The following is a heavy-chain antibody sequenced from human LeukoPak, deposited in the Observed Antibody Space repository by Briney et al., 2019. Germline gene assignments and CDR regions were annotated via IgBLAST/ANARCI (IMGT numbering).Heavy chain of an antibody. V-gene: IGHV1-18*01. CDR1: GYTFTSYG. Sequence: ASVKVSCKASGYTFTSYGISWVRQAPGQGLEWMGWISAYNGNTNYAQKFQGRVTITADESTSTAYMELSSLRSEDTAVYYCAKTLTIFGVVINSPGFDPWGQGTLVTVSS. CDR2: ISAYNGNT. D-gene: IGHD3-3*01. CDR3: AKTLTIFGVVINSPGFDP. J-gene: IGHJ5*02.